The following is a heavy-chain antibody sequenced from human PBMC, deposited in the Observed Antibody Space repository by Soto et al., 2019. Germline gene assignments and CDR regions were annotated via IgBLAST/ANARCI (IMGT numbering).Heavy chain of an antibody. Sequence: EVQLVESGGGLVKPGGSLRLSCAASGFTFSSYSMNWVRQAPGKGLEWVSSISSSSSYIYYADSVKGRFTSSRDNAKNSLYLQMNSLRAEDTAVYYWARDVYSSSRYFDYWGQGTLVTVSS. J-gene: IGHJ4*02. CDR3: ARDVYSSSRYFDY. CDR2: ISSSSSYI. CDR1: GFTFSSYS. D-gene: IGHD6-6*01. V-gene: IGHV3-21*01.